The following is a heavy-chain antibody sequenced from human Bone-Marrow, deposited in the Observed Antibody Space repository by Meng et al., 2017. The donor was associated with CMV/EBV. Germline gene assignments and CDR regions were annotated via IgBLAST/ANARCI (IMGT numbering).Heavy chain of an antibody. CDR3: ATGGETYYYDTSGYLFDN. Sequence: TSMSEAVSWVPQAPGQGIAWMGGIVPVFGTPRYAQAFQGTVTITTDGSTSTVYMELSSLRSEDTAVYYCATGGETYYYDTSGYLFDNWGQGTLVTVSS. CDR2: IVPVFGTP. V-gene: IGHV1-69*05. CDR1: TSMSEA. J-gene: IGHJ4*02. D-gene: IGHD3-22*01.